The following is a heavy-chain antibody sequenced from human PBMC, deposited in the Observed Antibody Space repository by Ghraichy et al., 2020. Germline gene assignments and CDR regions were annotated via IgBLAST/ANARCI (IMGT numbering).Heavy chain of an antibody. CDR2: VTSTSSDI. J-gene: IGHJ4*02. D-gene: IGHD3-10*01. Sequence: GGSLRLSCAASGFTFSSYSMNWVRQAPGKGLEWVSSVTSTSSDIYYADSVKGRFTISRDNAKNSLYLQMNSLRAEDTAVYYCASAGSGNYHAWGSAYFDYWGQGTLVTVSS. CDR1: GFTFSSYS. V-gene: IGHV3-21*01. CDR3: ASAGSGNYHAWGSAYFDY.